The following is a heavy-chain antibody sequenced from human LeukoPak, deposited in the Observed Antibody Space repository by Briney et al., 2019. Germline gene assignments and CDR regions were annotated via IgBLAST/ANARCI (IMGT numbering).Heavy chain of an antibody. CDR2: IYYSGST. CDR1: GGSISSYS. Sequence: SETLSLTCSVSGGSISSYSWSWIRQPPGKGLEWIGYIYYSGSTNYNPSLKSRVTISVDTSKNQFSLKLSSVTAADTAVYYCARVRCSGGSCYSPVYYYYGMDVWGQGTTVTVSS. V-gene: IGHV4-59*01. J-gene: IGHJ6*02. CDR3: ARVRCSGGSCYSPVYYYYGMDV. D-gene: IGHD2-15*01.